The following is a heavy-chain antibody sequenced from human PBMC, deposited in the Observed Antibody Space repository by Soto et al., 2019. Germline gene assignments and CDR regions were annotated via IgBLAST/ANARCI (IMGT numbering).Heavy chain of an antibody. CDR3: VRRVSGNYDY. CDR2: ISSNGGTT. D-gene: IGHD1-7*01. V-gene: IGHV3-64*01. Sequence: EVQLAESGGGMVQPGGSLRLSCVASGFTFSSYDMHWVRQAPGKGLEYVSSISSNGGTTYYGNSVKGRFTISRDNSKDTLYLQMGSLRGEALAVYYCVRRVSGNYDYWGQGTLVTVSS. J-gene: IGHJ4*02. CDR1: GFTFSSYD.